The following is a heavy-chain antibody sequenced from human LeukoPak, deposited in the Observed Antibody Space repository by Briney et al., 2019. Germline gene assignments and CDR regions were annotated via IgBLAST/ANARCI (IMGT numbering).Heavy chain of an antibody. Sequence: GESLKISCKGSGYTFSTYWIGWVRQMPGKGLEWMGIIYPGDSNTRHGPSFQGLVTISADKSINTAYLQWSSLKASDTAMYFCARRRNYENEYYFDYWGQGTLVTVST. CDR1: GYTFSTYW. V-gene: IGHV5-51*01. CDR2: IYPGDSNT. CDR3: ARRRNYENEYYFDY. D-gene: IGHD3-16*01. J-gene: IGHJ4*02.